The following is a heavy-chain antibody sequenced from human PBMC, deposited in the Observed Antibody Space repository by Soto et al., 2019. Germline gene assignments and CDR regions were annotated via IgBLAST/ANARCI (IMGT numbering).Heavy chain of an antibody. V-gene: IGHV1-69*13. CDR1: GGTFSSYA. Sequence: ASVKVSCKASGGTFSSYAISWVRQAPGQGLKWMGGIIPIFGTANYAQKFQGRVTITADESTSTAYMELSSLRSEDTAVYYCARDRHDSSGYYSDYWGQGTLVTVSS. CDR3: ARDRHDSSGYYSDY. D-gene: IGHD3-22*01. J-gene: IGHJ4*02. CDR2: IIPIFGTA.